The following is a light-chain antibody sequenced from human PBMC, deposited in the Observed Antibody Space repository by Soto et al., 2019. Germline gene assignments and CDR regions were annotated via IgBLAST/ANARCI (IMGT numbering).Light chain of an antibody. CDR2: AAS. V-gene: IGKV1-39*01. J-gene: IGKJ1*01. Sequence: DIQMTQSPSSLSASVGDRVTITCQASQSISSYLNWYQQKPGKAPKVLIYAASTLQSGVPSRFSGSGSGTDFTLTISSLQPEDFATYYCQQSYSTPITFGQGTKVDIK. CDR3: QQSYSTPIT. CDR1: QSISSY.